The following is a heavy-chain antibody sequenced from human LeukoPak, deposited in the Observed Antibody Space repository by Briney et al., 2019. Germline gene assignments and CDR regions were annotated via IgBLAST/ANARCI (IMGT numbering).Heavy chain of an antibody. Sequence: ASVKVSCKASGYTFTSYAMHWVRQAPGQRLEWMGWINAGNGNTKYSQKFQGRVTITRDTSASTAYMELSSLRSEDTAVYYCTREGVYSPDPSSYHRDAFDIWGQGTVVTVSS. V-gene: IGHV1-3*01. CDR3: TREGVYSPDPSSYHRDAFDI. D-gene: IGHD3-16*02. CDR2: INAGNGNT. CDR1: GYTFTSYA. J-gene: IGHJ3*02.